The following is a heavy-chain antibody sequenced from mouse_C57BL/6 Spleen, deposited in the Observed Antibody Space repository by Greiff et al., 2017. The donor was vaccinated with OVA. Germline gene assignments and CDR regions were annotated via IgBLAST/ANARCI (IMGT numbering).Heavy chain of an antibody. CDR2: IDPSDSET. D-gene: IGHD2-3*01. CDR3: ARRDGYPFYAMDY. J-gene: IGHJ4*01. Sequence: QVQLQQPGAELVRPGSSVKLSCKASGYTFTSYWMHWVKQRPIQGLEWIGNIDPSDSETHYNQKFKDKATLTVDKSSSTAYMQLSSLTSEDSAVYYCARRDGYPFYAMDYWGQGTSVTVSS. CDR1: GYTFTSYW. V-gene: IGHV1-52*01.